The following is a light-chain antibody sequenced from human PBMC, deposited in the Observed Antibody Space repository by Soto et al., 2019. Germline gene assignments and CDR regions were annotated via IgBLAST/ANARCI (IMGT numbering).Light chain of an antibody. CDR1: SSDLGGYNF. CDR2: DVS. CDR3: CSYAGSYTWV. J-gene: IGLJ3*02. Sequence: QSVLTQPRSVSGSPGQSVTISCTGTSSDLGGYNFVSWYQHHPGKAPKLMIYDVSKRPSGVPDRFSGSKSGNTASLTISGLQAEDEADCYCCSYAGSYTWVFGGGTKVTVL. V-gene: IGLV2-11*01.